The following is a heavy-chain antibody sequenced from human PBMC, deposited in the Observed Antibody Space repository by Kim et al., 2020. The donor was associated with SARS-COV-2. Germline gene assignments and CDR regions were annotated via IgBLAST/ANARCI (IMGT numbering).Heavy chain of an antibody. CDR1: GFTFDDYT. V-gene: IGHV3-43*01. CDR2: ISWDGGST. J-gene: IGHJ4*02. D-gene: IGHD3-16*01. CDR3: AKDIAGYTFGGVIAIDY. Sequence: GGSLRLSCAASGFTFDDYTMHWVRQAPGKGLEWVSFISWDGGSTYYADSVKGRFTISRDNSKNSLYLQMNSLRTEDTALYYCAKDIAGYTFGGVIAIDYWGQGTLVTVSS.